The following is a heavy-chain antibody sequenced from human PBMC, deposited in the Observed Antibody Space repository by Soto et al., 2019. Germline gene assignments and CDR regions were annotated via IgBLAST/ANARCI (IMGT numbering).Heavy chain of an antibody. V-gene: IGHV3-23*01. J-gene: IGHJ4*02. Sequence: GGSLRLSCAASGFTFSSYSMNWVRQAPGKGLEWVSSISRSGRGSAYYADSVKGRFTISRGNSENTLFLQMNNLRDEDTALYYCARGRYLDSSDYWVANLPFDHWGLGTLVTVSS. CDR1: GFTFSSYS. CDR2: ISRSGRGSA. D-gene: IGHD3-22*01. CDR3: ARGRYLDSSDYWVANLPFDH.